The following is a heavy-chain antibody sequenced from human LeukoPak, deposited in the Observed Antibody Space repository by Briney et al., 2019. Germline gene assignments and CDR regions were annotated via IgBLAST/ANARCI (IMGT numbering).Heavy chain of an antibody. CDR2: ISYDGTNK. CDR1: GFTFSDYA. D-gene: IGHD2-15*01. Sequence: GGSLRLSCAASGFTFSDYAVHWVRQAPGKGLEWVAVISYDGTNKYYADSVKGRFTISRDNSINTLYLQMNSLRAEDTAIYYCVRMDCSGGSCYPNFDYWGQGTLVTVSS. J-gene: IGHJ4*02. V-gene: IGHV3-30*01. CDR3: VRMDCSGGSCYPNFDY.